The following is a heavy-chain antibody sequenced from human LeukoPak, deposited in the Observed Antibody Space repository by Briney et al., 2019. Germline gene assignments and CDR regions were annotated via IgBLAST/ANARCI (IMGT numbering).Heavy chain of an antibody. V-gene: IGHV3-7*03. CDR1: RFTFSNYW. Sequence: GGSLRLSCAASRFTFSNYWMNWFRQAPGKGLEWVANINQDGSEKNYVDSVKGRFTISRDNAENSLYLQMNSLGAEDTAVYYCATESSGSYYYYYYMDVWGKGTTVTVSS. CDR3: ATESSGSYYYYYYMDV. CDR2: INQDGSEK. D-gene: IGHD1-26*01. J-gene: IGHJ6*03.